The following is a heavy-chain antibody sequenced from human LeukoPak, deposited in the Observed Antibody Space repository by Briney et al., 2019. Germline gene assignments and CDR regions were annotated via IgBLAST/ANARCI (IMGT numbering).Heavy chain of an antibody. CDR2: ISGSGGST. J-gene: IGHJ4*02. V-gene: IGHV3-23*01. CDR3: AKDSTYYYDSSGSD. Sequence: GGSLRLYCAASGFTFSSYAMSWVRQAPGKGLEWVSAISGSGGSTYYADSVKGRFTISRDNSKNTLYLQMNSLRAEDTAVYYCAKDSTYYYDSSGSDWGQGTLVTVSS. CDR1: GFTFSSYA. D-gene: IGHD3-22*01.